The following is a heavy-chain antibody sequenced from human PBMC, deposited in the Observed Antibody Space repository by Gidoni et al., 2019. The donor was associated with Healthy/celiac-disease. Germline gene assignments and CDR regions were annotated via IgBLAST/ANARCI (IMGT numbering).Heavy chain of an antibody. CDR2: IIPIFGTA. J-gene: IGHJ4*02. CDR3: ARGDVLSDYDILTGYAPYYFDY. D-gene: IGHD3-9*01. CDR1: GGTFSSYA. V-gene: IGHV1-69*01. Sequence: QVQLVQSGAEVKKPGSSVKVSCKASGGTFSSYAISWVRQAPGQGLEWMGGIIPIFGTANYAQKFQARVTITADESTSTAYMELSSLRSEDTAVYYCARGDVLSDYDILTGYAPYYFDYWGQGTLVTVSS.